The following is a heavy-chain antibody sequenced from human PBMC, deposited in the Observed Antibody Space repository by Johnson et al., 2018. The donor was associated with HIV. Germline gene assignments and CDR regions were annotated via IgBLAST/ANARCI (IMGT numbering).Heavy chain of an antibody. CDR2: IYSGGST. V-gene: IGHV3-53*01. Sequence: VQLVESGGGLIQPGGSLRLSCAASGFTVSSNYMSWVRQAPGKGLEWVSVIYSGGSTYYADSVKGRFTLSRDSSKNTLYLQMNSLRAEDTAVYYCAKDRTIHDAFDIWGQGTMVTVSS. D-gene: IGHD5-18*01. J-gene: IGHJ3*02. CDR1: GFTVSSNY. CDR3: AKDRTIHDAFDI.